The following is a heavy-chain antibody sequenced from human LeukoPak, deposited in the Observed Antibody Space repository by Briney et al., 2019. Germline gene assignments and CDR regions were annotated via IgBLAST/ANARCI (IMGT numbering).Heavy chain of an antibody. Sequence: PGGSLRLSCATSGFTFSNHAMHWVRQATGKGLEWVSVIGIAGDTFYPGSVKGRFTISRENAKNSLSLQINSLKAEDTAVYYCVRQQTSHGNFDYWGQGTLVTVSS. CDR3: VRQQTSHGNFDY. CDR1: GFTFSNHA. V-gene: IGHV3-13*01. CDR2: IGIAGDT. D-gene: IGHD1-26*01. J-gene: IGHJ4*02.